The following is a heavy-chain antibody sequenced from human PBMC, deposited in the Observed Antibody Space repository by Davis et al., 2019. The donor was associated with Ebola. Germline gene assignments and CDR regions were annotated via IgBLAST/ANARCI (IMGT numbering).Heavy chain of an antibody. CDR3: AREDGYLIDY. D-gene: IGHD5-24*01. Sequence: MPSETLSLTCTVSGGSVSSGSYYWSWIRQPPGKGLEWTGYIYYSGSTNYNPSLKSRVTISVDTSKNQFSLKLSSVTAADTAVYYCAREDGYLIDYWGQGTLVTVSS. CDR1: GGSVSSGSYY. CDR2: IYYSGST. J-gene: IGHJ4*02. V-gene: IGHV4-61*01.